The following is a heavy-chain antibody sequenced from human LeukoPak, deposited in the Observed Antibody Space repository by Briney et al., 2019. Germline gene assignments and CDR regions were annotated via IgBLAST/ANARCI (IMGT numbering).Heavy chain of an antibody. CDR1: GFTFSSYA. Sequence: PGGSLRLSCAASGFTFSSYAMHWVRQAPGKGLEWVAVISYDGSNKYYADSVKGRFTISRDNSKNTLYLQMNSLRAEDTAVYYCVREYDSSGYYPRALDYWGQGTLVTVSS. V-gene: IGHV3-30-3*01. D-gene: IGHD3-22*01. CDR3: VREYDSSGYYPRALDY. J-gene: IGHJ4*02. CDR2: ISYDGSNK.